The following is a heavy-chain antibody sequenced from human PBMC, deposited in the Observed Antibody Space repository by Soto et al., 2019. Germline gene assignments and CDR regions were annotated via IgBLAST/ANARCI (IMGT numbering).Heavy chain of an antibody. CDR1: GFTFSSYW. V-gene: IGHV3-7*01. Sequence: GGSLRLSCAASGFTFSSYWMSWVRQAPGKGLEWVANIKQDGSEKYYVDSVKGRFTISRDNAKNSLYLQMNSLRAEDTAVYYCARDWGGSSWKHYYYYYYYMDVWGKGTTVTVSS. CDR3: ARDWGGSSWKHYYYYYYYMDV. J-gene: IGHJ6*03. D-gene: IGHD6-13*01. CDR2: IKQDGSEK.